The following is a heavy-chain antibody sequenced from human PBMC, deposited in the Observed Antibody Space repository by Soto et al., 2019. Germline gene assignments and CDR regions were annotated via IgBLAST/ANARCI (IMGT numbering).Heavy chain of an antibody. CDR3: ARVTPGNNLYYFSGLAV. CDR2: ISYEGSNT. J-gene: IGHJ6*02. CDR1: GFTFDTYG. V-gene: IGHV3-30-3*01. D-gene: IGHD1-1*01. Sequence: QVHLVESGGGVAQPGRSLRLSCVASGFTFDTYGIHWVRQAPGKGLQWVALISYEGSNTYYADSVRGRFTIPRDNSKNTLYLQINAPRPDDPGVYYCARVTPGNNLYYFSGLAVWGRGTSVTVSS.